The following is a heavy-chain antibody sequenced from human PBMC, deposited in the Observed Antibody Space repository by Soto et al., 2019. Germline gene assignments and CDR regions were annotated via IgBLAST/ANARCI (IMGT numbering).Heavy chain of an antibody. V-gene: IGHV3-73*01. CDR2: IRSKANSYAT. J-gene: IGHJ4*02. D-gene: IGHD2-2*01. Sequence: GGSLRLSCAASGFTFSGSAMHWVRQASGKGLEWVGRIRSKANSYATAYAASVKGRFTISRDDSKKTAYLQMNSLKTEDTAVYYCTSAIEDIVVVPAAVFDYWGQGTLVTVSS. CDR3: TSAIEDIVVVPAAVFDY. CDR1: GFTFSGSA.